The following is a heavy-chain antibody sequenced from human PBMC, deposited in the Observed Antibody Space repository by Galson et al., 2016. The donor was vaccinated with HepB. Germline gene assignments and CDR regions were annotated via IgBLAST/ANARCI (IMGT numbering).Heavy chain of an antibody. CDR1: GYTFSSYA. D-gene: IGHD3/OR15-3a*01. CDR2: ISAYNGYT. Sequence: SVKVSRKASGYTFSSYAISWVRQAPRQGLEWMGWISAYNGYTNSAQKFQGRVTMSTDTYTSTAYMELRSLRSDDTVMYYCARSLTSSYGFWGAMYNYSAMDGWGPGTTVIVS. J-gene: IGHJ6*02. V-gene: IGHV1-18*01. CDR3: ARSLTSSYGFWGAMYNYSAMDG.